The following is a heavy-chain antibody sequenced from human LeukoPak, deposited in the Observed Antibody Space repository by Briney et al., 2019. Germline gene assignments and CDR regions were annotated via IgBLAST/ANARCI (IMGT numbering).Heavy chain of an antibody. D-gene: IGHD2-2*01. CDR2: ISGSGGRP. J-gene: IGHJ4*02. V-gene: IGHV3-23*01. CDR3: ARHPEPGYCSSTSCHESYFDY. Sequence: PGGSLRLSCVASGFSFDNFAMNWVRQAPGKGLEWVSAISGSGGRPYYADSVKGRFTISRDNSKNTLYLQMNSLRAEDTAVYYCARHPEPGYCSSTSCHESYFDYWGQGTLVTVSS. CDR1: GFSFDNFA.